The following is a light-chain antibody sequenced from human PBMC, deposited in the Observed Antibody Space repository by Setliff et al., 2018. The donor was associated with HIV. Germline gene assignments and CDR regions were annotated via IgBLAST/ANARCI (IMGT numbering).Light chain of an antibody. CDR1: NSNIGSNT. CDR3: AAWDDRLTIYV. V-gene: IGLV1-44*01. Sequence: QSVLTQPPSASATPGQRATISCSGSNSNIGSNTVNRYQQLPGTAPKLLIYSNNQRPSGVPDRFSGSKSGTSASLAISGLQSEDEADYYCAAWDDRLTIYVFGTGTKVTVL. CDR2: SNN. J-gene: IGLJ1*01.